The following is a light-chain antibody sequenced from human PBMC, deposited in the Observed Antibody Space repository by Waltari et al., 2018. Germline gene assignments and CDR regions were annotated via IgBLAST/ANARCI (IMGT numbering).Light chain of an antibody. Sequence: EIVMTQSPAPLSVFPGERATLSCRASQSVRSNLAWYQQKPGQAPRLLIYGASTRATGIPARFSGSGSGTEFTLTISSLQSEDFAVYYCQQYNYWPTWTFGQGTKVEIK. CDR2: GAS. CDR1: QSVRSN. V-gene: IGKV3-15*01. J-gene: IGKJ1*01. CDR3: QQYNYWPTWT.